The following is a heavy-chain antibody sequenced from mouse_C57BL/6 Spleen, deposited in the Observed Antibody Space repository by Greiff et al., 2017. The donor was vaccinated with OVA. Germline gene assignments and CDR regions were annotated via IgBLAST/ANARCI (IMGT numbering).Heavy chain of an antibody. Sequence: EVKLMESGAELVRPGASVKLSCTASGFNIKDYYMHWVKQRPEQGLEWIGRIDPEDGDTEYAPKFQGKATMTADTSSNTAYLQLSSLTSEDTAVYYCTPHYYGSTYAMDYWGQGTSVTVSS. J-gene: IGHJ4*01. CDR3: TPHYYGSTYAMDY. V-gene: IGHV14-1*01. CDR1: GFNIKDYY. D-gene: IGHD1-1*01. CDR2: IDPEDGDT.